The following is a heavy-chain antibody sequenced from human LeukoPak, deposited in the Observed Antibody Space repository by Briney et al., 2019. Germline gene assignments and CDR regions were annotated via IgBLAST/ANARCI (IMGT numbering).Heavy chain of an antibody. CDR2: IYHRGST. D-gene: IGHD3-10*01. Sequence: SETLSLTCTVSGGSINISYWSWIRQPPGKGLEWIGYIYHRGSTNYNPSLKSRVTISVDTSKNQFSLKLSSVTAADTAVYYCATQIGGFGESDYWGQGTLVTVSS. V-gene: IGHV4-59*01. CDR3: ATQIGGFGESDY. J-gene: IGHJ4*02. CDR1: GGSINISY.